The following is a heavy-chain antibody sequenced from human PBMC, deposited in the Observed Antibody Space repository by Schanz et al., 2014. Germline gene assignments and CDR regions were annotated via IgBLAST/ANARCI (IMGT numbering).Heavy chain of an antibody. Sequence: EVQLLESGGGLVQPGGSLRISCAASGFTFSGYAMSWVRQAPGKGLEWVSFISSSGTTIYYADSVKGRFTISRDNAKNSLYLQMNSLRVEDTAVYYCARDLISSGWYGWGQGTLVTVSS. CDR2: ISSSGTTI. CDR3: ARDLISSGWYG. J-gene: IGHJ4*02. V-gene: IGHV3-48*04. CDR1: GFTFSGYA. D-gene: IGHD6-19*01.